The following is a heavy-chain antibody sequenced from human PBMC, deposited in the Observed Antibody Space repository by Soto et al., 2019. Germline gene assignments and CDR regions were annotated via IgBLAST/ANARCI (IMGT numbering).Heavy chain of an antibody. V-gene: IGHV5-51*01. CDR2: IYPSDSDT. CDR1: GYSFTYYW. CDR3: ARLELTGLDN. J-gene: IGHJ4*02. D-gene: IGHD3-9*01. Sequence: GESLKISCKGSGYSFTYYWVGWVRQMPGKGLEGMGIIYPSDSDTRYSPSFQGQVTISAYKSFSTAYLQWSSLKASDTAIDFCARLELTGLDNWGQGTPVTVSS.